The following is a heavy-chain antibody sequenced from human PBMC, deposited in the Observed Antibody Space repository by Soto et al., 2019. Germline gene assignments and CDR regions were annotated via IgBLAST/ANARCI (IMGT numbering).Heavy chain of an antibody. CDR1: GFTFSSYW. V-gene: IGHV3-74*01. J-gene: IGHJ4*02. CDR3: ERGKDRGSYFLDY. CDR2: ISSDGSST. D-gene: IGHD3-16*01. Sequence: EVQLVESGGGLVQPGGSLRLSCAASGFTFSSYWMHWVRQAPGKGLVCVSRISSDGSSTTYADSARGRFTISRDNAKNTLFLEMNSLRAEDTAVYYCERGKDRGSYFLDYWGQGTLVTVSS.